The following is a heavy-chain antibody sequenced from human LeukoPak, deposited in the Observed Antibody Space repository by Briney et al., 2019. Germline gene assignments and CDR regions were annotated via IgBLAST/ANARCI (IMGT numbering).Heavy chain of an antibody. CDR3: AKVEVSVVRGVIDFDY. J-gene: IGHJ4*02. D-gene: IGHD3-10*01. CDR1: GFTFSSYA. CDR2: ISGSGGST. Sequence: PGGSLRLSCAASGFTFSSYAMSWVRQAPGKGLEWVSAISGSGGSTYYADSVKGRFTISRDNSKNTLYLQMNSLRAEDTAVYYCAKVEVSVVRGVIDFDYWGQGTLVTVSS. V-gene: IGHV3-23*01.